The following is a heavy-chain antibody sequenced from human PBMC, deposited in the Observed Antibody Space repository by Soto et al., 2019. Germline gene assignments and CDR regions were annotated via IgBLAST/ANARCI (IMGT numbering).Heavy chain of an antibody. Sequence: QVQLVQSGAEVKKPGASVKVSCKASGYTFTSYDINWVRQATGQGLEWMGWMNPNSGNTGYAQKFQGRVTMTRNTSISTAYMELSSLRSEDTAVYYCARTSPLLSTIFGVAGRNWFDPWGQGTLVTVSS. V-gene: IGHV1-8*01. J-gene: IGHJ5*02. CDR2: MNPNSGNT. CDR1: GYTFTSYD. CDR3: ARTSPLLSTIFGVAGRNWFDP. D-gene: IGHD3-3*01.